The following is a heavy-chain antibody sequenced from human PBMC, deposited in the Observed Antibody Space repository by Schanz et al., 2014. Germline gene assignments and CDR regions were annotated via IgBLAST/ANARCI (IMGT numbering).Heavy chain of an antibody. V-gene: IGHV3-11*03. CDR3: AGAVATIRADSFDI. J-gene: IGHJ3*02. D-gene: IGHD5-12*01. CDR2: INSRSNFI. Sequence: VQLLESGGGLVQPGGSLRISCAASGFTFSDYYMSWIRQAPGKGLEWVSSINSRSNFIYYADSVKGRFTISRDNAKNSLYLQMNSLRAEDTAVYYCAGAVATIRADSFDIWGQGTMVDVSS. CDR1: GFTFSDYY.